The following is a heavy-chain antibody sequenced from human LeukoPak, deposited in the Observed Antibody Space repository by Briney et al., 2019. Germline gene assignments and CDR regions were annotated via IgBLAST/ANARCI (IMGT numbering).Heavy chain of an antibody. CDR2: ISGDGGFT. J-gene: IGHJ5*02. D-gene: IGHD3-22*01. Sequence: GGSLRLSCAASAFAFSTYGVSWVRQAPGKGLEWVSAISGDGGFTYYADSVKGRFTISRDNAKNTLNLQMNSLRAEDTAVYYCARDLGQYYDTSDNWFDPWGQGTLVTVSS. V-gene: IGHV3-23*01. CDR3: ARDLGQYYDTSDNWFDP. CDR1: AFAFSTYG.